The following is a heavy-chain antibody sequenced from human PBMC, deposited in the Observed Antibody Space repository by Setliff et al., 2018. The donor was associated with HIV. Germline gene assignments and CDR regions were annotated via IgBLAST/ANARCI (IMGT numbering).Heavy chain of an antibody. D-gene: IGHD3-16*02. J-gene: IGHJ6*03. Sequence: ASVKVSRKASGGTFSSHAINWVRQAPGQGLEWMGWISAYNDNTNYAQKFQGRVTMTRNTSISTAYMELSSLRSEVTAVYYCARVNYDYVWGSYRATLYYYYYYMDVWGKGTAVTVSS. V-gene: IGHV1-8*02. CDR3: ARVNYDYVWGSYRATLYYYYYYMDV. CDR2: ISAYNDNT. CDR1: GGTFSSHA.